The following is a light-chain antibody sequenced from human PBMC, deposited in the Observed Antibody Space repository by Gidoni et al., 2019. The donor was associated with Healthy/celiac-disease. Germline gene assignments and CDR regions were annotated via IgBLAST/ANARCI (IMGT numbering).Light chain of an antibody. CDR2: AAS. CDR1: QSISSY. J-gene: IGKJ1*01. CDR3: QQSYSTPRT. Sequence: DIQMTQSPSSLSASVGDRVTITCRAGQSISSYLNWYQQKPGKAPKLLIYAASSLQSGVPSRFSGSGSGTDFTLTISSLQPEDSATYYCQQSYSTPRTFGQGTKVEIK. V-gene: IGKV1-39*01.